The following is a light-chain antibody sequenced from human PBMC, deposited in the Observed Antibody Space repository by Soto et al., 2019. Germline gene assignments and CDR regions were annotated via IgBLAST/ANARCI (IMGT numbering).Light chain of an antibody. CDR3: QQSYSMPYT. CDR1: QSISPY. V-gene: IGKV1-39*01. CDR2: GAS. J-gene: IGKJ2*01. Sequence: DIQITQSPSSLSASVGDRVTITCRASQSISPYLSWYQQKPGKAPKLVIYGASNLQSGVPSSFSGSGTGTEFTLTISSLQPEDSATYYCQQSYSMPYTFGQGTKLEI.